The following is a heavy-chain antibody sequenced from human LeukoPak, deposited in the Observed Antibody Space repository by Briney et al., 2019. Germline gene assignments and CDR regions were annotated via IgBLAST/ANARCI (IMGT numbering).Heavy chain of an antibody. CDR2: IYYSGST. Sequence: YPSETLSLTCTVSGGSISSGDYYWSWIRQPPGKGLEWIGYIYYSGSTYYNPSLKSRVTISVDTSKNQFSLKLSSVTAADTAVYYCARGRLGYCSSTSCPGFDPWGQGTLVTVSS. V-gene: IGHV4-30-4*01. CDR3: ARGRLGYCSSTSCPGFDP. D-gene: IGHD2-2*01. CDR1: GGSISSGDYY. J-gene: IGHJ5*02.